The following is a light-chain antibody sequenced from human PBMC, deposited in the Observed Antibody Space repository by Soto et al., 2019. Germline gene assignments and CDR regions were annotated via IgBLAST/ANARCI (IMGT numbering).Light chain of an antibody. CDR2: GNG. CDR3: QSYDISLSGHVV. J-gene: IGLJ2*01. CDR1: SSNIGAGYD. Sequence: QSVLTQPPSVSGAPGQRVTISCTGSSSNIGAGYDVHWYQQLPGTAPKLLIYGNGNRPSGVPDRFSGSKSGTSASLAITGLQAEDEAHYYCQSYDISLSGHVVFGGGTKLTVL. V-gene: IGLV1-40*01.